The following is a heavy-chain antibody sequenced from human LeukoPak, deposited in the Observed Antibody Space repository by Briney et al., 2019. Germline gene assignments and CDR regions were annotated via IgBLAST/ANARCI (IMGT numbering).Heavy chain of an antibody. CDR2: INPSSGGT. Sequence: ASVKVSCKASGYTFTSYYMHWVRQAPGQGLEWMGRINPSSGGTNSAQRFQGRVTMTRDTSINTAYMELSRLTSDDTAVYFCARDYSGPEDYWGQGTLVTVSS. CDR3: ARDYSGPEDY. D-gene: IGHD5-12*01. CDR1: GYTFTSYY. V-gene: IGHV1-2*02. J-gene: IGHJ4*02.